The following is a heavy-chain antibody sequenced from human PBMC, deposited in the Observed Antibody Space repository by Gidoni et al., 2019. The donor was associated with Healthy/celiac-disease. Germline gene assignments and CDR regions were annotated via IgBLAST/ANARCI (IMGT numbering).Heavy chain of an antibody. D-gene: IGHD3-10*01. Sequence: QVQLVQSGAEVKKPGASVKVSCKASGYTFTSYYMHWVRQAPGQGLEWMGIINPSGGSTSYAQKFQGRVTMTRDTSTSTVYMELSSLRSEDTAVYYCARDRSYYYGSGSYYPNYGMDVWGQGTTVTVSS. V-gene: IGHV1-46*01. CDR1: GYTFTSYY. CDR2: INPSGGST. CDR3: ARDRSYYYGSGSYYPNYGMDV. J-gene: IGHJ6*02.